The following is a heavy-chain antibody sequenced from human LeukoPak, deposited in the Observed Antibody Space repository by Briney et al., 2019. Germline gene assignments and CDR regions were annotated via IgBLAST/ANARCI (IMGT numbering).Heavy chain of an antibody. Sequence: MASETLSLTCTVSGDSINTYSWSWIRQPPGKGLEWIGFINYIGSTTYNPSLQSRVTMSVDTSKNQFSLSLTSVTAADTAVYYCGRPKGSAPGSFDIWGQGILVTVSS. CDR1: GDSINTYS. V-gene: IGHV4-59*08. J-gene: IGHJ3*02. CDR2: INYIGST. CDR3: GRPKGSAPGSFDI.